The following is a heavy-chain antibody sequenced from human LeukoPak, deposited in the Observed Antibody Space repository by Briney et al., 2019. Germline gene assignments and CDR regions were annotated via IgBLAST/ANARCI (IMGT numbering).Heavy chain of an antibody. CDR1: GGSISSHY. CDR2: IYTSGST. V-gene: IGHV4-4*07. Sequence: SETLSLTCTVSGGSISSHYWSWIRQPAGKGLEWIGRIYTSGSTNNNPSLKSRVTMSVDTSKNQFSLKLSSVTAADTAVYYCARGSSSSGPFVWGQGTLVTVSS. D-gene: IGHD6-25*01. CDR3: ARGSSSSGPFV. J-gene: IGHJ4*02.